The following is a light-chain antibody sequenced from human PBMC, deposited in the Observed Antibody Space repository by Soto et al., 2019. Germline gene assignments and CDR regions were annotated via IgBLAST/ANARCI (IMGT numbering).Light chain of an antibody. J-gene: IGLJ2*01. CDR1: SSDVGKYNY. Sequence: QSALTQPASVSGSPGQSITISCTGTSSDVGKYNYVSWYQQHPAKAPKLMIFEVSNRPSGVSNRFSGSKSGNTASLTISGLQAEDEAEYYRSSYTGSSTNTVVFGGGTKVTVL. V-gene: IGLV2-14*01. CDR2: EVS. CDR3: SSYTGSSTNTVV.